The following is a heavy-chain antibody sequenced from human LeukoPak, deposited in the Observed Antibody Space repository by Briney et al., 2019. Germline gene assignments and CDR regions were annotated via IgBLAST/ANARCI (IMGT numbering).Heavy chain of an antibody. V-gene: IGHV5-51*01. CDR3: ARHNIDTYYHDSYGYYLDY. J-gene: IGHJ4*02. CDR1: GFSFTGYW. D-gene: IGHD3-22*01. Sequence: GESLKISCKGSGFSFTGYWIAWLRQMPGKGLEWMRIIHPGDSDINYSPPFQGQVTISADKSISTAYLQWSSLQASDTAMYYCARHNIDTYYHDSYGYYLDYWGQGTLVTVSS. CDR2: IHPGDSDI.